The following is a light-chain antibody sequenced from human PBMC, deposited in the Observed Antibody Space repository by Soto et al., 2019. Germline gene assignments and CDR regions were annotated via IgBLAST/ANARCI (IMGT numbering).Light chain of an antibody. J-gene: IGKJ5*01. V-gene: IGKV1-33*01. Sequence: DIQMTQSPSTLSASVGDRVTVTCRASQSISSWLAWYQQKPGKAPKLLIYDASNLEAGVPSRFRGSGSGTDFTFTISRLQPEDIATYYCQQYENLPPFGQGTRLEI. CDR2: DAS. CDR3: QQYENLPP. CDR1: QSISSW.